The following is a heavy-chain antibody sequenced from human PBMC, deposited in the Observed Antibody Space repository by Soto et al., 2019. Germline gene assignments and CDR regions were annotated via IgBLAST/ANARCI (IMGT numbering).Heavy chain of an antibody. D-gene: IGHD2-21*02. CDR1: GFSFSSLA. V-gene: IGHV3-23*01. J-gene: IGHJ4*02. CDR3: AKEQTDVTLFDY. Sequence: GGSLRLSCAASGFSFSSLAMSWVRQAPGKGLEWVSSISGRGVDTLYADSVKGRFTISSDNSRNTLYLQVNSLRAEDTAVYYCAKEQTDVTLFDYWGQGTLVTVSS. CDR2: ISGRGVDT.